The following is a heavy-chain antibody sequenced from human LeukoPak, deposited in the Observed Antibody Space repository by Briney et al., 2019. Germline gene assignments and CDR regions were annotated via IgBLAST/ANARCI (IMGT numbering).Heavy chain of an antibody. V-gene: IGHV4-59*08. CDR1: GGSISSYY. CDR2: IYYSGST. Sequence: SETLSLTCTVSGGSISSYYWSWIRQPPGKGLEWIGYIYYSGSTNYNPSLKSRVTISVDTSKNQFSLKLSSVTAADTAVYYCARGAGSGWYGGGFDYWGQGTLVTVSS. D-gene: IGHD6-19*01. CDR3: ARGAGSGWYGGGFDY. J-gene: IGHJ4*02.